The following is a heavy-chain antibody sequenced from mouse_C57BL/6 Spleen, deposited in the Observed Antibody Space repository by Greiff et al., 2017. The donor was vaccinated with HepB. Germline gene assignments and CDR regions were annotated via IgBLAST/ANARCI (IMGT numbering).Heavy chain of an antibody. CDR3: TGDYEESLRFAY. Sequence: EVQLQQSGTVLARPGASVKMSCKTSGYTFTSYWMHWVKQRPGQGLEWIGAIYPGNSDTSYNQKFKGKAKLTAVTSASTAYMELSSLTNEDSAVYYCTGDYEESLRFAYWGQGTLVTVSA. CDR1: GYTFTSYW. V-gene: IGHV1-5*01. J-gene: IGHJ3*01. CDR2: IYPGNSDT. D-gene: IGHD2-4*01.